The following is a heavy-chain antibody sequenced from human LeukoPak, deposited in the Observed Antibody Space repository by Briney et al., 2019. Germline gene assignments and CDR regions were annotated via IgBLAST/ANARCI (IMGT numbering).Heavy chain of an antibody. Sequence: GGSLRLSCAASGFTFSSYEMNWVRQAPGKGLEWVSYISSSGTTIYYADSVKGRFTISRDNAKNSLYLQMDSLRAEDTAVYYCARPDGDYYYGSGSYFHYWGQGTLVTVSS. J-gene: IGHJ4*02. CDR3: ARPDGDYYYGSGSYFHY. D-gene: IGHD3-10*01. CDR1: GFTFSSYE. CDR2: ISSSGTTI. V-gene: IGHV3-48*03.